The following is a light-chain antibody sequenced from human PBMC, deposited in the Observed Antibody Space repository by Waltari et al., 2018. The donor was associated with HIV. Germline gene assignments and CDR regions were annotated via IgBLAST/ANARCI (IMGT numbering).Light chain of an antibody. CDR1: ALPKKY. CDR3: YSTDSSGNHRV. V-gene: IGLV3-10*01. J-gene: IGLJ3*02. CDR2: EDS. Sequence: SYELTQPPSVSVSPGQTARITCSGDALPKKYAYWYQQKSGQAPVLVIYEDSKRPSGIPDRLSGSSSGTMATLTISGAQVEHEADYYCYSTDSSGNHRVFGGGTKLTVL.